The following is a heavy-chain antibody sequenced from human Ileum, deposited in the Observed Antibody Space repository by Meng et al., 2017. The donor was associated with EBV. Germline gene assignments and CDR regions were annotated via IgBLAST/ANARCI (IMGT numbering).Heavy chain of an antibody. CDR3: RHAYCNDDGCTDH. V-gene: IGHV4-34*01. J-gene: IGHJ4*02. CDR1: GGPLSGYD. Sequence: QVQVQQWGAALLKPPEXLSLTCSVYGGPLSGYDWSWSRQSPGRGLEWLGQIKDTGGGGYNPSLKSRMTMSADTSTNQFSLKLTSVTAADTAVYFCRHAYCNDDGCTDHWGQGSLVTVSS. D-gene: IGHD2-21*01. CDR2: IKDTGGG.